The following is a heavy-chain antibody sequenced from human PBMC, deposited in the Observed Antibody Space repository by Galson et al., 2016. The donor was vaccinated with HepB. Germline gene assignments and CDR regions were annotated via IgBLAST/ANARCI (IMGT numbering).Heavy chain of an antibody. J-gene: IGHJ6*02. CDR2: INAGNGNT. D-gene: IGHD1-1*01. CDR3: ARQNDRGQNYYSYKIDP. CDR1: GYTFTNHA. Sequence: SVKVSCKASGYTFTNHAMHWVRQAPGQSLEWMGWINAGNGNTKYSQKFQGRVTITGDTSASTAYMELNSLRSEDTAVYYCARQNDRGQNYYSYKIDPWGQGTTVTVSS. V-gene: IGHV1-3*01.